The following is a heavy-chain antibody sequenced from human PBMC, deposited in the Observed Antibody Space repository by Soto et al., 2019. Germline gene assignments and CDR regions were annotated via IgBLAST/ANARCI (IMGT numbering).Heavy chain of an antibody. CDR1: GYTFTSYA. CDR3: ARDNPDYSNYEGEPWFDP. V-gene: IGHV1-3*01. CDR2: INAGNGNT. J-gene: IGHJ5*02. Sequence: ASVKVSCKASGYTFTSYAMHWVRQAPGQRLEWMGWINAGNGNTKYSQKFQGRVTITRDTSASTAYMELSSLRSEDTAVYYCARDNPDYSNYEGEPWFDPWGQGTLVTVSS. D-gene: IGHD4-4*01.